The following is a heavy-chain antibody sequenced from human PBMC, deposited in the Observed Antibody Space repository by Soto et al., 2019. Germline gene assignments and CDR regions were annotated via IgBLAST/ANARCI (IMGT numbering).Heavy chain of an antibody. V-gene: IGHV3-30*18. CDR3: AKEGDCSSTSCYFDY. J-gene: IGHJ4*02. Sequence: GGSLRLSCAASGFTFRSYGMHWVRQAPGKGLEWVAVISYDGSNKYYADSVKGRFTISRDNSKNTLYLQMNSLRAEDTAVYYCAKEGDCSSTSCYFDYWGQGTLVTVSS. CDR2: ISYDGSNK. D-gene: IGHD2-2*01. CDR1: GFTFRSYG.